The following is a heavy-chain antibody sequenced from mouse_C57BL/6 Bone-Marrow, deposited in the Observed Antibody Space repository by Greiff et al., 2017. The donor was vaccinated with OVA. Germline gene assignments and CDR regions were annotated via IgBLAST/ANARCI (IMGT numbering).Heavy chain of an antibody. J-gene: IGHJ1*03. CDR1: GYTFTSYW. CDR3: ARSGWLLRGYFDV. CDR2: IHPNSGST. D-gene: IGHD2-3*01. Sequence: QVQLQQPGAELVKPGASVKLSCKASGYTFTSYWMHWVKQRPGQGLEWIGMIHPNSGSTNYNEKFKSKATLTVDKSSSTAYMQLSSLTSEDSAVYYGARSGWLLRGYFDVWGTGTTVTVSS. V-gene: IGHV1-64*01.